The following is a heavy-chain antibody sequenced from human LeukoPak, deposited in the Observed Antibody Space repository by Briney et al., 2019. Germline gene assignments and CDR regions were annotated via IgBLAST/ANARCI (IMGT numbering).Heavy chain of an antibody. Sequence: GRSLRLSCAASGFTFSSYAMHWVRQAPGKGLEWVAVISYDGSNKYYADSVKGRFTISRDNSKNTLCLQMNSLRAEDTAVYYCAREGGIAAAVIDYWGQGTLVTVSS. CDR2: ISYDGSNK. CDR1: GFTFSSYA. J-gene: IGHJ4*02. CDR3: AREGGIAAAVIDY. D-gene: IGHD6-13*01. V-gene: IGHV3-30*04.